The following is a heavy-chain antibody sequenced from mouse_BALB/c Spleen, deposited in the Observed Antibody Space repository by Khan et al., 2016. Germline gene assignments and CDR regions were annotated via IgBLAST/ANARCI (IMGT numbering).Heavy chain of an antibody. V-gene: IGHV1-87*01. D-gene: IGHD1-1*01. CDR2: IYPGDGDT. CDR1: GYTFTSYW. J-gene: IGHJ2*01. CDR3: ASYYDRSYDYFDY. Sequence: QVRLQQSGAELARPGASVKLSCKASGYTFTSYWMQWVKQRPGQGLEWIGAIYPGDGDTRYTQKFKGKATLTADKSSSTAYMQLSSLASEDSAVYYWASYYDRSYDYFDYGGQGTTLPVSS.